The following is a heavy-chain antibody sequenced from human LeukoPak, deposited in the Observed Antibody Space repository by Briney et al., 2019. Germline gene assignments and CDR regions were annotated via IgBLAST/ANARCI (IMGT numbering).Heavy chain of an antibody. Sequence: GGSLRLSCAASGFTFSSYSMNWVRQAPGKGLEWVSSISSSSSYIYYADSVKGRFTISRDNAKNSLYLQMSSLRAEDTAVYYCAVDSKWELPFDYWGQGTLVTVSS. CDR1: GFTFSSYS. V-gene: IGHV3-21*01. CDR2: ISSSSSYI. D-gene: IGHD1-26*01. CDR3: AVDSKWELPFDY. J-gene: IGHJ4*02.